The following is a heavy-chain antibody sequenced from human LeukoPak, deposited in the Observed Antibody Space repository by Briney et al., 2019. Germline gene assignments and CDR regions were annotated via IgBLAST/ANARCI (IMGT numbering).Heavy chain of an antibody. CDR2: FDPEDGEA. CDR1: GYTLTDLS. D-gene: IGHD2-2*01. J-gene: IGHJ6*03. V-gene: IGHV1-24*01. CDR3: ATVVVPTAPSYYSNYYMDV. Sequence: ASVKVSCKVSGYTLTDLSIHWVRQAPGKGLEWMAGFDPEDGEAIFAQNFQGRVTMTEDTSTDTAYMELSSLRSEDTALYYCATVVVPTAPSYYSNYYMDVWGEGTTVTVSS.